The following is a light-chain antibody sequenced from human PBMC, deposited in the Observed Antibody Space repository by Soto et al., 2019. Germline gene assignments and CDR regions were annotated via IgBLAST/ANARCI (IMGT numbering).Light chain of an antibody. Sequence: QAVVTQQPSVSGAPGQRVTISCTGSSSNIGAGYDVHWYQQFPGTAPRLLIYANNNRPSGVPDRFSGSKSGTSASLAITGLQADDEAEYYCQSYDFGLSAHNYVFGTGTKLTVL. CDR3: QSYDFGLSAHNYV. V-gene: IGLV1-40*01. J-gene: IGLJ1*01. CDR1: SSNIGAGYD. CDR2: ANN.